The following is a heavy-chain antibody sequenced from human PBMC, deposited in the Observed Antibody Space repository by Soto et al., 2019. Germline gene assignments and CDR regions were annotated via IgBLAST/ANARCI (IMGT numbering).Heavy chain of an antibody. V-gene: IGHV1-46*01. D-gene: IGHD6-13*01. CDR2: INPSGGST. CDR3: VRDSGAKLSSS. J-gene: IGHJ4*02. CDR1: GYTFTSYY. Sequence: ASVKVSCKASGYTFTSYYMHWVRQAPGQGLEWMGIINPSGGSTSYAQKFQGRVTMTRDTSARTVYMELRSLKSQDTAVYYCVRDSGAKLSSSWGQGTLVTVS.